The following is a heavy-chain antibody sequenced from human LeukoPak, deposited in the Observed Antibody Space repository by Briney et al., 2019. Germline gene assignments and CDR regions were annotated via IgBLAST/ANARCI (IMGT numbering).Heavy chain of an antibody. CDR3: TRDSAHSGDY. D-gene: IGHD2-15*01. J-gene: IGHJ4*02. CDR1: GFTFSNYW. V-gene: IGHV3-74*01. CDR2: INSAGSST. Sequence: PGGSLRLSCAASGFTFSNYWMHWVRQVPGKGLVWVSRINSAGSSTNYADSVKGRFTISRDNSKNTLYLQMNSLRAGDTAVYYCTRDSAHSGDYWGQGTLVTVSS.